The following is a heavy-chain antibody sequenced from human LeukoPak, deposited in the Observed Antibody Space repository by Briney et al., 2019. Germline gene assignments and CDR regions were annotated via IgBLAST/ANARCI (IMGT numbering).Heavy chain of an antibody. Sequence: SETLSLTCTVSGGSISSYYWSWIRQPPGKGLEWIGYIYYSGSTYYNPSLKSRVTISVDTSKNQFSLKLSSVTAADTAVYYCASESTSRRHYWGQGTLVTVSS. D-gene: IGHD5/OR15-5a*01. CDR3: ASESTSRRHY. CDR1: GGSISSYY. J-gene: IGHJ4*02. V-gene: IGHV4-59*06. CDR2: IYYSGST.